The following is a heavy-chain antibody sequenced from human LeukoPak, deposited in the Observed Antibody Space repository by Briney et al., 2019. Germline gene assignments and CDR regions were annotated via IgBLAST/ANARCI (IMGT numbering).Heavy chain of an antibody. Sequence: SETLSLTCTVSGGSVSSGSYYWSWFRQPPGKGLEWIGYIYYSGSTNYNPSLKSRVTISVDTSKNQFSLKLTSVTAADTAVYYCASAPINYGSWFDPWGQGTLVTVSS. CDR1: GGSVSSGSYY. V-gene: IGHV4-61*01. J-gene: IGHJ5*02. D-gene: IGHD5-24*01. CDR3: ASAPINYGSWFDP. CDR2: IYYSGST.